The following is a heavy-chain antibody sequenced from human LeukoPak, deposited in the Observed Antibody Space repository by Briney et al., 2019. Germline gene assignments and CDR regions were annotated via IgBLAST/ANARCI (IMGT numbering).Heavy chain of an antibody. D-gene: IGHD6-13*01. J-gene: IGHJ4*02. Sequence: SETLSLTCTVSGGSISSYYWSWIRQPPGKGLEWIGYIYTSGSTNYNPSLKSRVTISVDTSKNQFSLKLSSATAADTAVYYCARHGIAAALFDYWGQGTLVTVSS. CDR3: ARHGIAAALFDY. CDR2: IYTSGST. CDR1: GGSISSYY. V-gene: IGHV4-4*09.